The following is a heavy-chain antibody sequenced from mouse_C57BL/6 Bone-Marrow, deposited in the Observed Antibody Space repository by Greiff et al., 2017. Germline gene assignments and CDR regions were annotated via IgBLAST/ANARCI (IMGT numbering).Heavy chain of an antibody. Sequence: EVMLVESGEGLVKPGGSLKLSCAASGFTFSSYAMSWVRQTPEKRLEWVAYISSGGDYIYYADTVKGRFTISSYNARNTLYLQMSILKSEDTAMYYCTRRGLWPHYYAMDYWGQGTSVTVSS. D-gene: IGHD1-1*02. V-gene: IGHV5-9-1*02. CDR3: TRRGLWPHYYAMDY. J-gene: IGHJ4*01. CDR2: ISSGGDYI. CDR1: GFTFSSYA.